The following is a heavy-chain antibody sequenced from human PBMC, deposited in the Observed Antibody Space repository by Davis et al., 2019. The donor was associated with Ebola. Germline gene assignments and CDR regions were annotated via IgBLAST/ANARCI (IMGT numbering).Heavy chain of an antibody. Sequence: PGGSLRLSCAASGFTFSTYWMSWVRQAPGKGLEWVANVKPDGSDKYYLYSVEGRFAISRDNAGNSLYLHMNSLRAEDTAVYYCARDPQYASGWVYYMDVWGKGTTVTVSS. V-gene: IGHV3-7*01. CDR3: ARDPQYASGWVYYMDV. D-gene: IGHD6-19*01. CDR2: VKPDGSDK. CDR1: GFTFSTYW. J-gene: IGHJ6*03.